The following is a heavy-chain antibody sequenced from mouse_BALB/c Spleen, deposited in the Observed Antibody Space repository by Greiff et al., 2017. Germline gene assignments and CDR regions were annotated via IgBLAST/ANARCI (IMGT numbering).Heavy chain of an antibody. J-gene: IGHJ1*01. Sequence: LQQPGSELVRPGASVKLSCKASGYTFTSYWMHWVKQRPGQGLEWIGNIYPGSGSTNYDEKFKSKATLTVDTSSSTAYMQLSSLTSEDSAVYYCTRPNWDRWYFDVWGAGTTVTVSS. D-gene: IGHD4-1*01. CDR2: IYPGSGST. V-gene: IGHV1S22*01. CDR1: GYTFTSYW. CDR3: TRPNWDRWYFDV.